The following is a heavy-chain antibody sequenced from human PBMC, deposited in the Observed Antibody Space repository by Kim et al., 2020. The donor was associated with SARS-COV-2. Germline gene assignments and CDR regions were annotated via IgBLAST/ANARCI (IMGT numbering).Heavy chain of an antibody. CDR2: ISYDGSNK. CDR3: AKNAYSSDWIIDY. J-gene: IGHJ4*02. D-gene: IGHD6-19*01. V-gene: IGHV3-30*18. CDR1: GFTFSSYG. Sequence: GGSLRLSCAASGFTFSSYGMHWVRQAPGKGLEWVAVISYDGSNKYYADSVKGRFTISRDNSKNTLYLQMNSLRAEDTAVYYCAKNAYSSDWIIDYWGQGTLVTVSS.